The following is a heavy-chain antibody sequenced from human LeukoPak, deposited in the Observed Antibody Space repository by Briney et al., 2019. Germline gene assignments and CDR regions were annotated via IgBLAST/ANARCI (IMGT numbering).Heavy chain of an antibody. Sequence: SETLSLTCTVSGGSVSSYYWSWIRQPPGKGLEWIGYIYYSGSTNYNPSLKSRVTISVDTSKNQFSLKLSSVTAADTAVYYCARAQPYYYDSSGYYFDYWGQGTLVTVSS. J-gene: IGHJ4*02. CDR3: ARAQPYYYDSSGYYFDY. CDR2: IYYSGST. D-gene: IGHD3-22*01. CDR1: GGSVSSYY. V-gene: IGHV4-59*02.